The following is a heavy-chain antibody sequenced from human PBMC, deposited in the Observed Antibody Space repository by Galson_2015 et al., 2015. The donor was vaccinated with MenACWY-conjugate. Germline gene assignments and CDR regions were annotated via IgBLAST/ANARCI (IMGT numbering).Heavy chain of an antibody. J-gene: IGHJ4*02. D-gene: IGHD1-26*01. Sequence: SLRLSCAASGFTFSRYAMHWVRQAPGKGLEWVAVIWYDGSQTYYADSERGRFTISRDNSKNTSYLKINSLRAEDTAIYYCFAINSGTDDWGQGTLVTVSS. CDR2: IWYDGSQT. CDR1: GFTFSRYA. V-gene: IGHV3-33*01. CDR3: FAINSGTDD.